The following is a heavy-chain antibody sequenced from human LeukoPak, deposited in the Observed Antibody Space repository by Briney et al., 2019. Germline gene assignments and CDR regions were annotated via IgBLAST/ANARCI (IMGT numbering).Heavy chain of an antibody. Sequence: GGSLRLSCAASGFTVSNNYMSWVRQAPGKGLEWVSVIYSGDNTYYVESVKGRFTISRHNSKNTLFLQMNRLRAEDTAVYYCAGRRVLDASFDYWGQGTLVTVSS. J-gene: IGHJ4*02. CDR1: GFTVSNNY. V-gene: IGHV3-66*02. CDR2: IYSGDNT. CDR3: AGRRVLDASFDY. D-gene: IGHD3-16*01.